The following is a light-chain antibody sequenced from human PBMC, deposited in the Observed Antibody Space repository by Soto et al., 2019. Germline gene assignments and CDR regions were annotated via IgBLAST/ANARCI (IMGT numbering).Light chain of an antibody. CDR2: DVT. V-gene: IGLV2-8*01. Sequence: QSALTQPPSASGSPGQSVTISCTGASSDVGGYNFVSWYQHHPGKAPRLMIYDVTQRPSGVPDRSSGSKSGNTASLTVSGLQVDDEAYYYCSSYAGSSIPVAFGGGTKVTVL. CDR1: SSDVGGYNF. CDR3: SSYAGSSIPVA. J-gene: IGLJ2*01.